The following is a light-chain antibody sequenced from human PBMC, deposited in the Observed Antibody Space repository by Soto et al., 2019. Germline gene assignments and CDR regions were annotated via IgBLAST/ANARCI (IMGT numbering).Light chain of an antibody. CDR2: DNN. Sequence: QSVLTQPPSVSVAPGQTVTISCSGSSSNIGNNYVSWYQQLPGTAPKLLIYDNNKRPSGIPDRFSGSKSGTSATLGITGLQTGDEADYYCGTWDSSLSAVVFGGGTQLTVL. V-gene: IGLV1-51*01. CDR1: SSNIGNNY. J-gene: IGLJ2*01. CDR3: GTWDSSLSAVV.